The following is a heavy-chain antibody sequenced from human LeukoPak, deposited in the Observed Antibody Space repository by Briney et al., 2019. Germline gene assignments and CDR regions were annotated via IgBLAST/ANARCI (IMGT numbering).Heavy chain of an antibody. CDR1: GFTFSSYA. D-gene: IGHD5-24*01. V-gene: IGHV3-23*01. J-gene: IGHJ4*02. Sequence: GGSLRLSCAASGFTFSSYAMNWVRQAPGKGLEWVSGVSGGGFDTYYTDSVKGRFTISRDNAKNSLYLQMNSLRAEDTAIYYCTRVGYIDEGIDYWGQGTLVTVSS. CDR3: TRVGYIDEGIDY. CDR2: VSGGGFDT.